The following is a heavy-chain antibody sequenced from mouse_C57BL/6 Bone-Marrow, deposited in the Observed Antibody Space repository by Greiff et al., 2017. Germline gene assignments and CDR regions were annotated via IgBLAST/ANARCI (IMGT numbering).Heavy chain of an antibody. J-gene: IGHJ2*01. D-gene: IGHD1-1*01. CDR3: TSLYYGSFDY. CDR1: GYTFTSYW. V-gene: IGHV1-5*01. CDR2: IYPGNSDT. Sequence: EVQLQQSGTVLARPGASVKMSCKTSGYTFTSYWMHWVKQRPGQGLEWIGAIYPGNSDTSYNQKFKGKAKLTAVTSASTSYMELSSLTNEDSAFYYCTSLYYGSFDYWGQGTTLTVSS.